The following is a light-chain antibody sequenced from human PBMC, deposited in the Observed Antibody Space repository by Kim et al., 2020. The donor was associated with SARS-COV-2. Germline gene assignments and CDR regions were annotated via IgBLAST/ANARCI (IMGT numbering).Light chain of an antibody. CDR1: QSLLFSNGYNY. V-gene: IGKV2-28*01. CDR2: LGS. J-gene: IGKJ1*01. CDR3: MQALQSPPT. Sequence: DIVMTQSPLSLPVTPGEPASISCRSSQSLLFSNGYNYLDWYLQKPGQSPQLLIYLGSSRDSGVPDRFSGSGSGTDFTLKISRVEAEDVGVYYCMQALQSPPTFGQGTKVDIK.